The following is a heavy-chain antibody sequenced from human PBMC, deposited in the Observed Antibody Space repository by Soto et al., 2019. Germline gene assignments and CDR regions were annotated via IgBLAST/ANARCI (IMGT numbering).Heavy chain of an antibody. CDR2: IYYSGST. CDR1: GGSISSGDYY. D-gene: IGHD4-4*01. J-gene: IGHJ4*02. CDR3: ARVLVPYSNYYFDY. Sequence: SETLSLTCTVSGGSISSGDYYWSWIRQPPGKGLEWIGYIYYSGSTYYNPSLKSRVTISVDTSKNQFSLKLSSVTAADTAVYYCARVLVPYSNYYFDYWGQGTLVTVSS. V-gene: IGHV4-30-4*01.